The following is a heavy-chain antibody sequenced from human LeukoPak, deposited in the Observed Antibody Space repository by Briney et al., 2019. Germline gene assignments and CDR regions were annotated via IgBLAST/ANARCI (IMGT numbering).Heavy chain of an antibody. CDR3: AKHTAVINSSSDY. J-gene: IGHJ4*02. D-gene: IGHD6-6*01. CDR1: GFTFSSYA. V-gene: IGHV3-23*01. CDR2: ISSSGGRI. Sequence: GGSLRLSCAASGFTFSSYAMNWVRQAPGKGLEWVSSISSSGGRIYYADSVKGRFTISRDNSKNTLYLQMNSLRAEDTAVYYCAKHTAVINSSSDYWGQGTLVTVSP.